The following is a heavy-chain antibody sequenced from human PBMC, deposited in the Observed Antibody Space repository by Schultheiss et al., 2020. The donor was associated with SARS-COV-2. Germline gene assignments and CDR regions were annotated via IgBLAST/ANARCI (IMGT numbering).Heavy chain of an antibody. CDR3: ARASRAQQLVNYGMDV. CDR1: GFTFSSYA. D-gene: IGHD6-13*01. J-gene: IGHJ6*02. V-gene: IGHV3-30*04. CDR2: ISYDGSNK. Sequence: GGSLRLSFAASGFTFSSYAMHWVRQAPGKGLEWVAVISYDGSNKYYADSVKGRFTISRDNSKNTLYLQMNSLRAEDTAVYYCARASRAQQLVNYGMDVWGQGTTVTVSS.